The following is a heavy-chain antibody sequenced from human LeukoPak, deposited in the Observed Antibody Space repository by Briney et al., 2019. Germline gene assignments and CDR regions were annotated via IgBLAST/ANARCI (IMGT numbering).Heavy chain of an antibody. CDR1: GFTISTNY. D-gene: IGHD3-10*01. Sequence: GGSLRLSCASSGFTISTNYMSWARQAPGKGLEWVSVIYSGGITYYAASVKGRFTISRDNSKNTLSLQMNSLRAEDTAVYFCAKDSATYGRFDYWGQGTLVTVSS. CDR2: IYSGGIT. J-gene: IGHJ4*02. CDR3: AKDSATYGRFDY. V-gene: IGHV3-66*01.